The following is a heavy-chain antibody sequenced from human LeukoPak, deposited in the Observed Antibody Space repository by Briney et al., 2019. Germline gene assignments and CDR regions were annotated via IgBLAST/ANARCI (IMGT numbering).Heavy chain of an antibody. V-gene: IGHV3-23*01. J-gene: IGHJ4*02. D-gene: IGHD5-18*01. CDR2: ISGSGGST. Sequence: GGSLRLSCAASGFTFSSYAMSWVRQAPGKGLEWVSAISGSGGSTYYADSVKGRFTISRDNSKNTLYLQMNSLRAEDTAVYYCAKGHERGCSYALWGNCIDYWGQGTLVTVSS. CDR3: AKGHERGCSYALWGNCIDY. CDR1: GFTFSSYA.